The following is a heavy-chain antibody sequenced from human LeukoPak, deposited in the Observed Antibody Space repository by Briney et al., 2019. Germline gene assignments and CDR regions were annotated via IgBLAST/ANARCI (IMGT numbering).Heavy chain of an antibody. CDR3: ARAYSSGWLGD. CDR1: GGSISSYY. Sequence: SETLSLTCTVSGGSISSYYWSWIRQPPGKGLEWIGYIYYSGGTNYNPSLKSRVTISVDTSKNQFSLKLSSVTAADTAVYYCARAYSSGWLGDWGQGTLVTVSS. D-gene: IGHD6-19*01. J-gene: IGHJ4*02. CDR2: IYYSGGT. V-gene: IGHV4-59*01.